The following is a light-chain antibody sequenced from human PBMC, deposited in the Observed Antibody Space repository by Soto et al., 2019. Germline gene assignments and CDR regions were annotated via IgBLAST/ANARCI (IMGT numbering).Light chain of an antibody. V-gene: IGLV2-8*01. CDR3: RSYDSSLRGSV. Sequence: QSALTQPPSAAGSPGQSVTISCTGTSTDVGGYDYVSWYQQYPGKAPKLMIYEVSKRPSGVPDRFSGSKSGNTASLTVSGLQAEDEADYCCRSYDSSLRGSVFGSGTKVTVL. CDR2: EVS. CDR1: STDVGGYDY. J-gene: IGLJ1*01.